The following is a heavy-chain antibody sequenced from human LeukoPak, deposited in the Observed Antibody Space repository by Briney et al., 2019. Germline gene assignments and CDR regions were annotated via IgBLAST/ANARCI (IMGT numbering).Heavy chain of an antibody. V-gene: IGHV3-30*04. CDR1: GFTFSNYA. CDR3: ARDNYGLDY. D-gene: IGHD3-10*01. Sequence: GGSLRLSCAASGFTFSNYAMHWVRQTPGEGLEWVAVISYDGSNKYYADSVKGRFTISRDNSKNTLYLQMNSLRAEDTAVYYCARDNYGLDYWGQGALVTVSS. J-gene: IGHJ4*02. CDR2: ISYDGSNK.